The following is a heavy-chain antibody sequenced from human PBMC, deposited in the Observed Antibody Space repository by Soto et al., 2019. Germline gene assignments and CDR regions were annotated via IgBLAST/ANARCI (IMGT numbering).Heavy chain of an antibody. J-gene: IGHJ4*02. CDR2: ISPYNGNT. Sequence: QVQLVQSGAEVKKHGASVKVSCKASDKTFLSYGISWVRQGPGQGLEWMGGISPYNGNTNYAQKLQGRVTMTTDTSTSTAYMELRSLRSDDTAVYYCATQIDTVMVFRDWGQGTLVTVSS. V-gene: IGHV1-18*01. CDR3: ATQIDTVMVFRD. D-gene: IGHD5-18*01. CDR1: DKTFLSYG.